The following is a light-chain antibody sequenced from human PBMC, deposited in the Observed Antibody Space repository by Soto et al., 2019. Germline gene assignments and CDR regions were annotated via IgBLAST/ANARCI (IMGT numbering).Light chain of an antibody. CDR1: QSVSNN. Sequence: VLTQSPATLSVSPGERATLSCRASQSVSNNLAWYQQKPGQAPRLVIYGASSRATGTPARFSGSGSGTEFTLTISSLHSEDFAVYYCQQYNNWPPITFGQGTRLDIK. CDR2: GAS. V-gene: IGKV3-15*01. CDR3: QQYNNWPPIT. J-gene: IGKJ5*01.